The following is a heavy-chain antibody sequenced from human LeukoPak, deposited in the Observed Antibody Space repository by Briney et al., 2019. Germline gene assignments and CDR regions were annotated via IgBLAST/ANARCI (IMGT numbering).Heavy chain of an antibody. V-gene: IGHV4-59*01. CDR1: GGSISSYY. CDR2: IYYSGST. D-gene: IGHD3-16*01. CDR3: AREGDSTPYFDY. Sequence: SETLSLTCTVSGGSISSYYWSWIRQPPGKGLEWIGYIYYSGSTNYNPSLKSRVTISVDTSKNQFSLKLSSVTAADTAVYYCAREGDSTPYFDYWGQGTLITVSS. J-gene: IGHJ4*02.